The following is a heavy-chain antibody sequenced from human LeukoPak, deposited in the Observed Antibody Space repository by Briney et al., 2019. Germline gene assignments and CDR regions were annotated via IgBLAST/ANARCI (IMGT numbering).Heavy chain of an antibody. CDR2: IYYTRAT. D-gene: IGHD3-10*01. CDR1: GGSISNRNFY. V-gene: IGHV4-39*01. CDR3: AMAQGTSGDY. Sequence: PSETLSLTCTVSGGSISNRNFYWAWIRQAPGKGLEWIGSIYYTRATYRNPSLYSRVALSVDTSKNQFSLRLTSVTTADTAVYYCAMAQGTSGDYWGQGTLVTVSS. J-gene: IGHJ4*02.